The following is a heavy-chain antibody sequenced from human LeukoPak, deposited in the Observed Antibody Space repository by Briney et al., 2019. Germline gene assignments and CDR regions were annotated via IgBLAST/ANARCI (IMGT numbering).Heavy chain of an antibody. D-gene: IGHD2-21*01. J-gene: IGHJ2*01. V-gene: IGHV3-30*03. CDR2: ISYDGSNK. CDR3: ARRDEKARWYFDL. Sequence: PGGSLRLSCAASEFTFNTYAMHWVRQAPGKGLEWVALISYDGSNKYYADSVKGRFTISRDNSKNTLYLQMNSLRAEDTAVYYCARRDEKARWYFDLWGRGTLVTVSS. CDR1: EFTFNTYA.